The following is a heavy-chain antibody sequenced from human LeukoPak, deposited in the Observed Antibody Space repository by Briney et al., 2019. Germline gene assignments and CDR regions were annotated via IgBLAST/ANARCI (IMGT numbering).Heavy chain of an antibody. V-gene: IGHV4-59*11. J-gene: IGHJ4*02. Sequence: SETLSLTCTVSGVSISSHYWSWLRQPPGKGLEWIGYIYYSGSTNYNPSLKSRVTISVDTSKNQFSLKLSSVTAADTAVYYCATLRDGYNYGIDYWGQGTLVTVSS. CDR1: GVSISSHY. D-gene: IGHD5-24*01. CDR2: IYYSGST. CDR3: ATLRDGYNYGIDY.